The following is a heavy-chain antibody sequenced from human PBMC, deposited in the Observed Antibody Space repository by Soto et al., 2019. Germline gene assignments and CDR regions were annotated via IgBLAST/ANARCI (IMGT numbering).Heavy chain of an antibody. J-gene: IGHJ2*01. Sequence: QVQLVESGGGVVQPGRSLRLSCAASGFTFSSYAMHWVRQAPGKGLEWVAVISYDGSNKYYADSVKGRFTISRDNSKNPLYLQMNSLRAEDTAVYYCAREEDNWYFDLWGRGTLVTVSS. CDR1: GFTFSSYA. CDR2: ISYDGSNK. V-gene: IGHV3-30-3*01. CDR3: AREEDNWYFDL.